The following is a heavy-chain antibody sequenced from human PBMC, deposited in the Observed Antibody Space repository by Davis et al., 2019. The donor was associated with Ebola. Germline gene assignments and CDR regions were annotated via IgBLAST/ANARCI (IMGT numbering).Heavy chain of an antibody. V-gene: IGHV6-1*01. D-gene: IGHD5-12*01. CDR3: ATGWLRGGGFAS. Sequence: PSETLSLTCAIPGDSVSGSSNGAWNWIRQSPSRGLEWLGRTYYTSKWFNDYAVSVKSRITINPDTSKNQFSLQLTSVTPEDTAVYYCATGWLRGGGFASWGQGTLVIVSS. CDR2: TYYTSKWFN. CDR1: GDSVSGSSNGA. J-gene: IGHJ4*02.